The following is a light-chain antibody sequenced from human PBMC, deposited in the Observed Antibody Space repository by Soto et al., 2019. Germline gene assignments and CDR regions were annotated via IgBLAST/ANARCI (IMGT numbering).Light chain of an antibody. V-gene: IGKV1-5*01. CDR3: QQSYSTPRT. CDR2: EAS. J-gene: IGKJ1*01. Sequence: DIQLTQSPSTLSASVGDRVIITCRASHDVGNYLAWYQQKPGKAPKHLIYEASNLRSGVPSRFSGSGSGTEFTLTITGLQPDDFATYCCQQSYSTPRTFGQGTKVDIK. CDR1: HDVGNY.